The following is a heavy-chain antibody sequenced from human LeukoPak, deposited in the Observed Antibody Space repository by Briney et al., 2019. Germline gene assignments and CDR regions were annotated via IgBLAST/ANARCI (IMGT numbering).Heavy chain of an antibody. V-gene: IGHV3-23*01. CDR3: ARRPVRGNWFDP. CDR1: GFTFSSYA. J-gene: IGHJ5*02. Sequence: PGGSLGLSCAASGFTFSSYAMSWVRQAPGKGLEWVSAISSSGGSTYYADSVRGRFTISRDNSKNTLYLQMNSLRAEDTAVYYCARRPVRGNWFDPWGQGTLVTVSS. D-gene: IGHD3-10*01. CDR2: ISSSGGST.